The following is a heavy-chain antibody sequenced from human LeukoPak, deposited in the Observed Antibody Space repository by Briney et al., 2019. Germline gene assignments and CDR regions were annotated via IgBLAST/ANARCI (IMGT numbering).Heavy chain of an antibody. Sequence: GGSLRLSCAASGFTFSSYGMHWVRQAPGKGLEWVAVISYDGSNKYYADSVKGRFTISRDNSKNTLYLQMNSLRAEDTAVYYCAKDPFDYWGQETLVTVSS. CDR2: ISYDGSNK. CDR1: GFTFSSYG. V-gene: IGHV3-30*18. J-gene: IGHJ4*02. CDR3: AKDPFDY.